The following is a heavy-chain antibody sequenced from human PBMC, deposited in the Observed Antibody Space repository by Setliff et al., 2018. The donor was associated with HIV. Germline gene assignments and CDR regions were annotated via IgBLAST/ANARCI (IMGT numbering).Heavy chain of an antibody. V-gene: IGHV1-2*02. Sequence: GASVKVSCKASGDAFTDYYIHWVRQAPGQGLEWMGWINPNSGGTNYAQKFQGRVTMTRDTSISTAFMDLSRLRSDDTAVYYCARDPGYKSSWHGAFDIWGQGTMVTVSS. J-gene: IGHJ3*02. CDR2: INPNSGGT. D-gene: IGHD1-1*01. CDR3: ARDPGYKSSWHGAFDI. CDR1: GDAFTDYY.